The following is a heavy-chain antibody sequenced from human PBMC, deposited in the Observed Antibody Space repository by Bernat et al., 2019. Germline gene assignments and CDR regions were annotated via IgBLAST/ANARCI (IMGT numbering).Heavy chain of an antibody. J-gene: IGHJ4*02. CDR1: GFTFSDYY. D-gene: IGHD6-13*01. CDR2: ISSSGSTI. V-gene: IGHV3-11*01. Sequence: QVQLVESGGGLVKPGGSLRLSCAASGFTFSDYYMSWIRQAPGKGLEWVSYISSSGSTIYYTDSVKGRFTISRDNAKNSLYLQMNSLRAEDTAVYYCARDLSHKIRYSSSLGNDYWGQGTLVTVSS. CDR3: ARDLSHKIRYSSSLGNDY.